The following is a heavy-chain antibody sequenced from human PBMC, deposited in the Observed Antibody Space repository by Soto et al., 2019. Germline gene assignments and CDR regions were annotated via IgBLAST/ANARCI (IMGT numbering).Heavy chain of an antibody. V-gene: IGHV3-23*01. Sequence: EVQLLESGGGLVQPGGSLRLSCADSGFTFSSYAMSCVRQAPGKGLEWVSAISGSGGSTYYADSVKGRFTISRDNSKNTLYLQMNSLRAEDTAVYYCAKDQGQGYYYDSSGYLRDAFDIWGQGTMVTVSS. CDR1: GFTFSSYA. J-gene: IGHJ3*02. CDR2: ISGSGGST. CDR3: AKDQGQGYYYDSSGYLRDAFDI. D-gene: IGHD3-22*01.